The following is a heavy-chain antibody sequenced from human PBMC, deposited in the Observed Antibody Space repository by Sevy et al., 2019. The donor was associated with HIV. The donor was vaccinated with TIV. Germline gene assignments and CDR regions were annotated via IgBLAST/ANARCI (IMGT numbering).Heavy chain of an antibody. CDR1: GFTFSDYS. V-gene: IGHV3-30-3*01. D-gene: IGHD1-1*01. J-gene: IGHJ1*01. CDR3: ALERLSSNVAEYFQN. CDR2: ISYDGSKK. Sequence: GGSLRLSCAASGFTFSDYSMHWVRQAPGKGLEWVATISYDGSKKHYADSVKSRFTLSRDNSKNSLFLQMNSLRAEDTAVYYCALERLSSNVAEYFQNWGQGTLVTVSS.